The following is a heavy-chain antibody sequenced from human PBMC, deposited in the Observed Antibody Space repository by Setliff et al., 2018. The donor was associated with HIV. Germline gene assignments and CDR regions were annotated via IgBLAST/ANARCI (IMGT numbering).Heavy chain of an antibody. Sequence: SLKISCAASGFTFSSYVMHWVRQAPGKGLEWVAFIRYDESLTHYADSVEGRFTVTRDNPKNTLYLQMNSLRPEDTAVYYCAKVGQQLADWYFDLWGRGTLVTVSS. CDR1: GFTFSSYV. V-gene: IGHV3-30*02. CDR3: AKVGQQLADWYFDL. J-gene: IGHJ2*01. CDR2: IRYDESLT. D-gene: IGHD6-13*01.